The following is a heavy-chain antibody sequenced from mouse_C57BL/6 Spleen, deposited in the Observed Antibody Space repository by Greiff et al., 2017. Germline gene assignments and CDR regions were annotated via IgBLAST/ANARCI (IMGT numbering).Heavy chain of an antibody. J-gene: IGHJ1*03. CDR1: GYTFTDYY. D-gene: IGHD1-1*01. V-gene: IGHV1-19*01. CDR3: ARYYGSSPHYWYFDV. Sequence: VQLQQSGPVLVKPGASVKMSCKASGYTFTDYYMNWVKQSHGKSLEWIGVINPYNGGTSYNQKFKGKATLTVDKSSSTAYMELNSLTSEDSAVYYCARYYGSSPHYWYFDVWGTGTTVTVSS. CDR2: INPYNGGT.